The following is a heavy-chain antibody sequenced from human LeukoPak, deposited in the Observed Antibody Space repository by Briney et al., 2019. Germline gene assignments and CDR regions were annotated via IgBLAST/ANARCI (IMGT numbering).Heavy chain of an antibody. D-gene: IGHD5-18*01. Sequence: GGSLRLSCAASGFTFSSYGMSWVRQAPGKGLEWVSAISGSGGSTYYADSVKGRFTISRDNSKNTLYLQMNSLRAEDTALYYCSRGSGYTYSFTGRERTKSRLDYWGQGTLVTVSS. CDR3: SRGSGYTYSFTGRERTKSRLDY. CDR2: ISGSGGST. CDR1: GFTFSSYG. V-gene: IGHV3-23*01. J-gene: IGHJ4*02.